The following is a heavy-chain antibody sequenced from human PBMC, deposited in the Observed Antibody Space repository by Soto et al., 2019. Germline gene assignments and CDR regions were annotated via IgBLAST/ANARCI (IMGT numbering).Heavy chain of an antibody. J-gene: IGHJ4*02. CDR1: GFTFSGYW. CDR2: IKDDGSQT. Sequence: EVKLEESGGGLVQTGGSLRLSCAVSGFTFSGYWMRWVRQSPGRGLEGVANIKDDGSQTYYVGSVRGRFTISRDNGQNPLYLYMNSLRVEDTAVYYCATAVRGSAWSYWGQGTLVTVSS. D-gene: IGHD6-19*01. V-gene: IGHV3-7*01. CDR3: ATAVRGSAWSY.